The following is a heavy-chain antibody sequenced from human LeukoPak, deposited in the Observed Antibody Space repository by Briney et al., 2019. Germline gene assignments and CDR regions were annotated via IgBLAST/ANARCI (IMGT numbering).Heavy chain of an antibody. D-gene: IGHD3-3*01. CDR3: VHNFWSGRSGY. CDR1: GFTFSSYA. Sequence: GGSLRLSCAASGFTFSSYAMSWVRQAPGKGLEWVSAISGSGGSTYYADSVKGRFTISRDNSKNTLYLQMNSLRAEDSALYYCVHNFWSGRSGYWGQGTLVTVSS. CDR2: ISGSGGST. V-gene: IGHV3-23*01. J-gene: IGHJ4*02.